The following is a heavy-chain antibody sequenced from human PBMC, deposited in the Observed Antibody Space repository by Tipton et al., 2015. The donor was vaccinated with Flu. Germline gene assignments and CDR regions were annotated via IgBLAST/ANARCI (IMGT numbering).Heavy chain of an antibody. J-gene: IGHJ3*02. CDR2: IYYSGCT. Sequence: TLSLTCTVSGGSISSYYWSWIRQPPGKGLEWIGYIYYSGCTNYNPSLKSRVTISVDTSKNQFSLKLSSVTAADTAVYYCARDYYGSGYDAFDIWGQGTMVTVSS. CDR1: GGSISSYY. V-gene: IGHV4-59*01. D-gene: IGHD3-10*01. CDR3: ARDYYGSGYDAFDI.